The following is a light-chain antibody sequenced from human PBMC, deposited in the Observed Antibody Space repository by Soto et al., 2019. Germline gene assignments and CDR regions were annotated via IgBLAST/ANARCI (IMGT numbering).Light chain of an antibody. J-gene: IGKJ5*01. CDR2: DSS. CDR1: QTISENK. V-gene: IGKV3-20*01. Sequence: EIVLTQSPGTLSLSPGERSTLSCRAIQTISENKLAWYQQKPGQAPRLLIYDSSSRATGIPDRLSGSGSGTDFTLTINKLEPEDFAVYYCQQYGSSPPITFGPGTRLEIK. CDR3: QQYGSSPPIT.